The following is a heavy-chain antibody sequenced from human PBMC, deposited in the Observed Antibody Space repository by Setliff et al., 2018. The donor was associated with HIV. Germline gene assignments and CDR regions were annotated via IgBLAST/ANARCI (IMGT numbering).Heavy chain of an antibody. CDR3: ARDLGYCSSTSCYGSDYYMDV. CDR1: GYAFTSYG. CDR2: ISPYNDNT. Sequence: ASVKVSCKASGYAFTSYGISWVRQAPGQGLEWVAWISPYNDNTNYAQKLQGRVTMTTDTSTSTAYMGLRSLRSDDTAVYYCARDLGYCSSTSCYGSDYYMDVWGKRDHGHRLL. J-gene: IGHJ6*03. V-gene: IGHV1-18*01. D-gene: IGHD2-2*01.